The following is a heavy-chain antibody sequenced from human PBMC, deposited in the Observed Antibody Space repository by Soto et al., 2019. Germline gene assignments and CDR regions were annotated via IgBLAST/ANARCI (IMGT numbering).Heavy chain of an antibody. V-gene: IGHV1-18*01. CDR1: GYTFTHYG. J-gene: IGHJ6*03. CDR2: ISAYNGNT. D-gene: IGHD6-6*01. CDR3: ARVPQLVGYLYYYMDV. Sequence: QVLLLQSGAEVKKHGASVKVSCKASGYTFTHYGITWVRQAPGQGLEWMGWISAYNGNTHDTQRLQGRVTMTTDTSTSTAYMELRGLRSDDTAVYYCARVPQLVGYLYYYMDVWGKGTTVTVSS.